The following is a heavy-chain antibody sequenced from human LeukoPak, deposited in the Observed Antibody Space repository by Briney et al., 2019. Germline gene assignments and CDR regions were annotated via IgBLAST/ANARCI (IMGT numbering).Heavy chain of an antibody. CDR2: IYYSGST. J-gene: IGHJ6*03. Sequence: SETLSLTCTVSGGSISSHYWSWIRQPPGKGLEWIGYIYYSGSTNYNPSLKSRVTISVDTSKNQFSLKLSSVTAADTAVYYCARVEYCSSYDYYYYYMDVWGKGTTVTVSS. CDR3: ARVEYCSSYDYYYYYMDV. CDR1: GGSISSHY. V-gene: IGHV4-59*11. D-gene: IGHD6-6*01.